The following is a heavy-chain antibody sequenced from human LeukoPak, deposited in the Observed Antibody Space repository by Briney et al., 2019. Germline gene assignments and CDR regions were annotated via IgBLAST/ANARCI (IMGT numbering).Heavy chain of an antibody. CDR2: MYSGGST. CDR3: ARSYSNHLFGMDV. V-gene: IGHV3-66*01. D-gene: IGHD4-11*01. CDR1: GFTVSSYY. Sequence: SGGSLRLSRAASGFTVSSYYMTWVRQAPGKGLEWVSVMYSGGSTYYADSVKGRVAISRDNSQNTVFLQMNSVRVEDTAVYYCARSYSNHLFGMDVWGQGTAVTVSS. J-gene: IGHJ6*02.